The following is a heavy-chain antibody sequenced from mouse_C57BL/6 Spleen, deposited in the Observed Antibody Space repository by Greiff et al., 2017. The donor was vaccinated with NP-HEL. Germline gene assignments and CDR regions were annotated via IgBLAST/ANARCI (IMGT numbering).Heavy chain of an antibody. CDR3: ARPFYDYGDGDFDY. D-gene: IGHD2-4*01. CDR2: IYPGDGDT. Sequence: VKLQESGAELVKPGASVKISCKASGYAFSSYWMNWVKQRPGKGLEWIGQIYPGDGDTNYNGKFKGKATLTADKSSSTAYMQLSSLTSEDSAVYFCARPFYDYGDGDFDYWGQGTTLTVSS. V-gene: IGHV1-80*01. J-gene: IGHJ2*01. CDR1: GYAFSSYW.